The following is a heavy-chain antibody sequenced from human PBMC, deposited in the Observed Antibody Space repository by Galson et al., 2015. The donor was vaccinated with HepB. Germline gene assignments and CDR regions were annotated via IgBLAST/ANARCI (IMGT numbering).Heavy chain of an antibody. CDR2: MNPDSGKT. D-gene: IGHD3-16*01. CDR3: MITYYGGRSA. Sequence: SVKVSCKASGYPFTSYDINWVRQATGQGLEWMGWMNPDSGKTGHAQKFQARVTMTRNKSINTAYMEMSSLRFDDTATYFWMITYYGGRSAWGQGTLVTVSS. J-gene: IGHJ4*02. V-gene: IGHV1-8*01. CDR1: GYPFTSYD.